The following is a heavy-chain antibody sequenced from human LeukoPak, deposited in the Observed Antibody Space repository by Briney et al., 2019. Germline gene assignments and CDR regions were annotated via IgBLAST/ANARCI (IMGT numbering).Heavy chain of an antibody. D-gene: IGHD3-10*01. CDR2: IWYDGSNK. J-gene: IGHJ4*02. V-gene: IGHV3-33*01. Sequence: GGSLRLSCAASGFTFSTYGMHWVRQAPGKGLEWVAVIWYDGSNKYYADSVKGRFTISRDNSKNRLSLQMNSLRAEDTAVYYCARAPDYYGTGRSGFDYWGQGTLVTVSS. CDR3: ARAPDYYGTGRSGFDY. CDR1: GFTFSTYG.